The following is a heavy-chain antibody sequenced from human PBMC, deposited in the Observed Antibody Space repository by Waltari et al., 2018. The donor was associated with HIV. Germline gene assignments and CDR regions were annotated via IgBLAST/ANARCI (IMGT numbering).Heavy chain of an antibody. J-gene: IGHJ6*02. D-gene: IGHD6-13*01. V-gene: IGHV3-23*01. Sequence: EVQVLESGGALVQLGGSLRLSCAASGFTFSNYGLIWVRQAPGKGLEWVSTISGSGGSTYYADSVKGRFTVSRDNSKNTLYLQMNSLRAEDTAVYFCVKEYQYSHSWYSYYGMDVWGQGTTVTVSS. CDR2: ISGSGGST. CDR3: VKEYQYSHSWYSYYGMDV. CDR1: GFTFSNYG.